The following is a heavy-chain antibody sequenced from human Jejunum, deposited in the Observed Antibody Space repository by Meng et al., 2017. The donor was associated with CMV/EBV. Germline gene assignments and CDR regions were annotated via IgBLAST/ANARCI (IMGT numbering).Heavy chain of an antibody. CDR3: ANRINLVRGRIIDYSAMDV. J-gene: IGHJ6*02. Sequence: ISCARHAPGKWLGWVSFISVVITFISYADSVRGRFTISRDNAKNSLYLQMTSLRVEDTSVYYCANRINLVRGRIIDYSAMDVWAKGPRSPSP. CDR2: ISVVITFI. V-gene: IGHV3-21*05. D-gene: IGHD3-10*01.